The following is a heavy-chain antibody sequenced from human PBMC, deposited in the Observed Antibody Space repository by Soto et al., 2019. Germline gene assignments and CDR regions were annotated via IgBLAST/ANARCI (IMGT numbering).Heavy chain of an antibody. V-gene: IGHV1-69*06. J-gene: IGHJ4*02. CDR2: IIPIFGTA. D-gene: IGHD6-6*01. CDR1: GGTFSSYA. Sequence: SVKVSCKASGGTFSSYATSWVRQAPGQGLEWMGGIIPIFGTANYARKFQGRVTITADKSTSTAYMELSSLRSEDTAVYYCARAGSSSDPGFDYWGQGTLVTVSS. CDR3: ARAGSSSDPGFDY.